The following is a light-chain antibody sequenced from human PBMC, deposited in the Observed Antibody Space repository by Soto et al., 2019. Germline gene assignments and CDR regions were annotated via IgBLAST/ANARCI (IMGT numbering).Light chain of an antibody. CDR2: EVN. CDR3: SSYAGSNNLL. V-gene: IGLV2-8*01. CDR1: SNDVGGYND. J-gene: IGLJ2*01. Sequence: QSALTQPPSASGSPGQPVTISCTGTSNDVGGYNDVSWYQQHPGKAPKLIIYEVNKRPSGVPDSFSGSRSGNTASLTVSGLQAGDAADYDCSSYAGSNNLLFGGGTKLTVL.